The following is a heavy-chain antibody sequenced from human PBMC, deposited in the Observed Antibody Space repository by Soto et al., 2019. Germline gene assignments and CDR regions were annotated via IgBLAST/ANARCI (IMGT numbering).Heavy chain of an antibody. V-gene: IGHV3-21*06. J-gene: IGHJ6*03. CDR3: ASPGTGTTYEMNYYYYYYMDV. Sequence: EVQLLESGGGLVKPGGSLRLSCAASGFTFSSYSMNWVRQAPGKGLVWVSSISSSSSYIYYADSVKRRFTISRDNAKNSLYLQMTSRRAEDTAVYYCASPGTGTTYEMNYYYYYYMDVWGKGTTVTVSS. CDR1: GFTFSSYS. D-gene: IGHD1-7*01. CDR2: ISSSSSYI.